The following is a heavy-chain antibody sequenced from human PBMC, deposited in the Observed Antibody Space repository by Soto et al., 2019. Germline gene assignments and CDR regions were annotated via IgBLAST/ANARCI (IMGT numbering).Heavy chain of an antibody. CDR2: IRGGGEST. V-gene: IGHV3-23*01. Sequence: EVQLLESGGGLVQPGESLRLSCAFSGFIFGNYMMTWVRQAPGKGLEWVSTIRGGGESTYYADSAKGRFTISRDNSKNTLYLQMDSLGVEDTAVYYCAPHVHCNGGSCHYDAFDIRGHGTMVTVSS. D-gene: IGHD2-15*01. J-gene: IGHJ3*02. CDR1: GFIFGNYM. CDR3: APHVHCNGGSCHYDAFDI.